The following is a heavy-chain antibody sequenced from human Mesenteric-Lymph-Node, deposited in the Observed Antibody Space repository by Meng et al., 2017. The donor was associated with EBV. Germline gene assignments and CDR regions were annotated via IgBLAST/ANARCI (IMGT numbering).Heavy chain of an antibody. CDR3: TRDGGALAADS. CDR2: INHSGST. CDR1: GGSFSGYY. V-gene: IGHV4-34*01. D-gene: IGHD6-19*01. J-gene: IGHJ4*02. Sequence: HLQQGGPGLVTPSGPLSLPCAVYGGSFSGYYWSWIRQPPGKGLEWIGEINHSGSTNYNPSLKSRVTISVDTSKNQFSLKLSSVTAADTAVYYCTRDGGALAADSWGQGTLVTVSS.